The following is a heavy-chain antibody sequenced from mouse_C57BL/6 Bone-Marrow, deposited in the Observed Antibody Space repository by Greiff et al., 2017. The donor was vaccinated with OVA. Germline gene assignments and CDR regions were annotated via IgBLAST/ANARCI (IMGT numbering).Heavy chain of an antibody. CDR3: AREGDYYYGFDY. J-gene: IGHJ2*01. V-gene: IGHV1-22*01. Sequence: DVQLQESGPELVKPGASVKMSCKASGYTFTDYNMHWVKQSHGKSLEWIGYINPNNGGTSYNQKFKGKATLTVNKSSSTAYMELRSLTSEDSAVYYCAREGDYYYGFDYWGQGTTLTVSS. CDR2: INPNNGGT. CDR1: GYTFTDYN. D-gene: IGHD1-1*01.